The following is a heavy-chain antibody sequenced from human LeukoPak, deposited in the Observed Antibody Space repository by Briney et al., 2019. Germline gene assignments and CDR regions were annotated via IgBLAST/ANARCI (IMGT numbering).Heavy chain of an antibody. CDR3: ARGQKKDDYGSDY. CDR1: GSTLSSHA. J-gene: IGHJ4*02. V-gene: IGHV3-30-3*01. CDR2: ISYDGSHI. Sequence: GGSLRLSCAASGSTLSSHAMHWVRQAPGKGLEWVAVISYDGSHIYYADSVKGRFTISRDNSKNTLYLQMNSLRAEDTALYYCARGQKKDDYGSDYWGQGTLVTVSS. D-gene: IGHD3-10*01.